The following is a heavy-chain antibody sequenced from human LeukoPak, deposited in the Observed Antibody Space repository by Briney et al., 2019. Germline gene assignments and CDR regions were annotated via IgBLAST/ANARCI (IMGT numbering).Heavy chain of an antibody. D-gene: IGHD6-13*01. J-gene: IGHJ4*02. CDR3: ARVRGSSSHNYYFDY. CDR2: ISSSGSTI. V-gene: IGHV3-11*01. Sequence: GGSLRLSCAASGFTFSDYYMSWIRQAPGKGLEGVSYISSSGSTIYYADSVKGRFTISRDNAKNSLYLQMNSLRAEDTAVYYCARVRGSSSHNYYFDYWGQGTLVTVSS. CDR1: GFTFSDYY.